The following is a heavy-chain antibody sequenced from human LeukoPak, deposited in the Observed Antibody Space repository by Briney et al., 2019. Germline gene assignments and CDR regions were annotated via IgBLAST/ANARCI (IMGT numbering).Heavy chain of an antibody. CDR3: ARDGLAAAGISYYYYMDV. CDR2: IYSGGST. J-gene: IGHJ6*03. V-gene: IGHV3-53*01. CDR1: GFTVSSNY. D-gene: IGHD6-13*01. Sequence: GGSLRLSYAASGFTVSSNYMSWVRLAPGKGLEWVSGIYSGGSTYYADSVKGRFTISRDNSKNTLYLQMNSLRAEDTAVYYCARDGLAAAGISYYYYMDVWGKGTTVTVSS.